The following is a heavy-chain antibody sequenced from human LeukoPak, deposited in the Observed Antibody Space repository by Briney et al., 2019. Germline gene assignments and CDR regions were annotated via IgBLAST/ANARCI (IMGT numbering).Heavy chain of an antibody. CDR1: GDSVSSNSAT. J-gene: IGHJ4*02. V-gene: IGHV6-1*01. Sequence: SQTLSLTCAISGDSVSSNSATWTWIRQSPSRGLEWLGRTYYRSKWYNDYAVSVKSRVTINPDTSKNQFSLQLNSVTPEDTAVYYCARGSSSSSWYFDYWGQGTLVTVSS. CDR3: ARGSSSSSWYFDY. D-gene: IGHD6-13*01. CDR2: TYYRSKWYN.